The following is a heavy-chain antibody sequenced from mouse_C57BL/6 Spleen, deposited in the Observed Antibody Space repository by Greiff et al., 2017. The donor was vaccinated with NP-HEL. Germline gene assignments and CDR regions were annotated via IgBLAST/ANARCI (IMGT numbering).Heavy chain of an antibody. CDR1: GYAFSSSW. J-gene: IGHJ3*01. Sequence: VQLQQSGPELVKPGASVKISCKASGYAFSSSWMNWVKQRPGKGLEWIGRIYPGDGDTNYNGKFKGKATLTADKSSSTAYMQLSSLTSGDSAVYFCAREGYDEPYWGQGTLVTVSA. CDR3: AREGYDEPY. CDR2: IYPGDGDT. D-gene: IGHD2-2*01. V-gene: IGHV1-82*01.